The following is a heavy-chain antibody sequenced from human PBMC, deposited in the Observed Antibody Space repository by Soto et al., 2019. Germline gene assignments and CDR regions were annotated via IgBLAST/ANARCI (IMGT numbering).Heavy chain of an antibody. J-gene: IGHJ4*02. CDR2: IIPIFGTA. CDR1: GGTFSSYA. Sequence: GASVKVSCKASGGTFSSYAISWVRQAPGQGLEWMGGIIPIFGTANYAQKFQGRVTITADESTSTAYMELSSLRSEDTAVYYCASMVGAIKGYDYWGQGTLVTVSS. CDR3: ASMVGAIKGYDY. D-gene: IGHD1-26*01. V-gene: IGHV1-69*13.